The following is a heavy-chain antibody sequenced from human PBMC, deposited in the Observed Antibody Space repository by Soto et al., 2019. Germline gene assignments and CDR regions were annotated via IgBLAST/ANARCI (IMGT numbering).Heavy chain of an antibody. Sequence: EVQLVESGGGLVQPGGSLRLSCVASGFTFSSYAMTWVRQAPGKGLEWVSVISGSGTTTYYADSVKGRFTISRDNSKNTLSLQMNTLRAEDTAVYFCAKTSIGGNNYGYYFDYWGQGTLVTVSS. J-gene: IGHJ4*02. CDR3: AKTSIGGNNYGYYFDY. V-gene: IGHV3-23*04. CDR1: GFTFSSYA. D-gene: IGHD5-18*01. CDR2: ISGSGTTT.